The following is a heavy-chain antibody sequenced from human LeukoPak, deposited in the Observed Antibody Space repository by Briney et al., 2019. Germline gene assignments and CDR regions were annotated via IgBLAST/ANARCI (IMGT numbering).Heavy chain of an antibody. Sequence: GGSLRLSCAASGFTFSSYSMNWVRQAPGKGVEWVSSISSSSSYIYYADSVKGRFTISRDNAKNSLYLQMNSLRAEDTAVYYCARDSRATYYYDSSGMGNWFDPWGQGTLVTVSS. D-gene: IGHD3-22*01. CDR2: ISSSSSYI. V-gene: IGHV3-21*01. J-gene: IGHJ5*02. CDR1: GFTFSSYS. CDR3: ARDSRATYYYDSSGMGNWFDP.